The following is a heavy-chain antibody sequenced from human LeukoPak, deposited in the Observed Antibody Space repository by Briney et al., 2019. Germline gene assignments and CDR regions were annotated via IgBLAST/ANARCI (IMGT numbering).Heavy chain of an antibody. CDR1: GFTFSSYG. D-gene: IGHD3-3*01. Sequence: GRSLRLSCAASGFTFSSYGMHWVRQAPGEGLEWVAVISYDGSNKYHADSVKGRFTISRDNSKNTLYLQMNSLRAEDTAVYYCAKDSDDFWSGYYNYYYYGMDVWGQGTTVTVSS. CDR3: AKDSDDFWSGYYNYYYYGMDV. J-gene: IGHJ6*02. CDR2: ISYDGSNK. V-gene: IGHV3-30*18.